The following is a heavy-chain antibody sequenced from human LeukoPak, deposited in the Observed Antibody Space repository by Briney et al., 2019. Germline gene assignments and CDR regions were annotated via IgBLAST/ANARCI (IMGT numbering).Heavy chain of an antibody. V-gene: IGHV1-46*01. CDR3: ATDQIHSRRDAFDI. CDR1: GYTFINNW. D-gene: IGHD6-13*01. J-gene: IGHJ3*02. CDR2: INPTGTTT. Sequence: ASVKVSCKASGYTFINNWMHWVRQAPEQGLEWVGLINPTGTTTLYAQKFQGRVTMTEDTSTDTAYMELSSLRSEDTAVYYCATDQIHSRRDAFDIWGQGTMVTVSS.